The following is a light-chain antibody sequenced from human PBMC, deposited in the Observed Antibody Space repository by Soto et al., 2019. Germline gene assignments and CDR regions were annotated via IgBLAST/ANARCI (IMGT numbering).Light chain of an antibody. CDR1: QSISTW. CDR3: QQYNTFMWT. CDR2: KAS. Sequence: DIQMTQSPSTLSASVADRVTITCRASQSISTWLAWYQQKSGRAPNLLIYKASTLESGVPSRFSGGGSGTEFPLSVISLQPDDFATYYCQQYNTFMWTFGQGTRVDIK. V-gene: IGKV1-5*03. J-gene: IGKJ1*01.